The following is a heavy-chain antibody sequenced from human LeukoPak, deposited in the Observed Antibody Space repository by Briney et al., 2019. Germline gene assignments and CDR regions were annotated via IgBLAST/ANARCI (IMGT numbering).Heavy chain of an antibody. CDR3: ATFLPGGYVHK. CDR2: IYYTGST. D-gene: IGHD1-1*01. Sequence: PSETLSLTCTVSGGSISSDYWIGIRQPPGKRLQWIGYIYYTGSTNYDASLKSRVTISLDTSKNQFSLKLTSVTAADTAVYYCATFLPGGYVHKWGQGTLVTVSS. CDR1: GGSISSDY. V-gene: IGHV4-59*01. J-gene: IGHJ1*01.